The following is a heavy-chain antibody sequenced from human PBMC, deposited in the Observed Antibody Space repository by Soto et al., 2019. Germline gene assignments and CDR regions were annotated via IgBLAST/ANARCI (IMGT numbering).Heavy chain of an antibody. J-gene: IGHJ4*02. CDR1: GYTFTSYG. CDR2: ISAYNGNT. Sequence: ASVKVSCKASGYTFTSYGISWVRQAPGQGLEWMGWISAYNGNTNYAQKLQGRVTMTTDTSTSTAYMELRSLRSDDTAVYYCARELVGCSGGSCYIVDYWGQGTLVTVSS. D-gene: IGHD2-15*01. CDR3: ARELVGCSGGSCYIVDY. V-gene: IGHV1-18*01.